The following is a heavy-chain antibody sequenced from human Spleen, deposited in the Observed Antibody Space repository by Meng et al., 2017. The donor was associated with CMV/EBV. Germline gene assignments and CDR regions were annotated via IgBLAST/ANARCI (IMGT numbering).Heavy chain of an antibody. J-gene: IGHJ4*02. CDR2: MNPNSGGT. D-gene: IGHD3-3*01. CDR3: ARARLDYVFWSGTNDY. Sequence: ASVKVSCKASGYTFTSYDINWVRQATGQGLEWMGWMNPNSGGTNYAQKFQGRVTMTRDTSISTAYMELSRLRSDDTAVYYCARARLDYVFWSGTNDYWGQGTLVTVSS. V-gene: IGHV1-2*02. CDR1: GYTFTSYD.